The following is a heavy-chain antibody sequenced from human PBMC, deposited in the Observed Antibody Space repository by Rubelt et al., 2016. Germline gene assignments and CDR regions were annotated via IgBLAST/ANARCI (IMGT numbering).Heavy chain of an antibody. Sequence: EVQLVESGGGLVQPGGSLRLSCAASGFTVSSNYMSWVRQATGKGMEWVSVIYIGGNTYCEDAWKGRFNISRDNSKNTLSLKRNGLRAEDTAVYYRARESSSHYGMDVWGQGTTVTVSS. J-gene: IGHJ6*02. V-gene: IGHV3-66*01. D-gene: IGHD3-10*01. CDR2: IYIGGNT. CDR1: GFTVSSNY. CDR3: ARESSSHYGMDV.